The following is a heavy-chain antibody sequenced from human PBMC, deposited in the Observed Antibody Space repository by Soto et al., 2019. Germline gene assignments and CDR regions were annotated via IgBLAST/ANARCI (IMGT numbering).Heavy chain of an antibody. Sequence: QVQLQESGPGLVKPSQTLSLTCTVSGGSISSGDYYWSWIRQPPGKGLEWIGYIYYSGSTYYNPSLKIRVTISVDTSKNQFSLKLSSVTAADTAVYYCAREVTVTTGAFDIWGQGTMVTVSS. CDR3: AREVTVTTGAFDI. CDR1: GGSISSGDYY. D-gene: IGHD4-17*01. CDR2: IYYSGST. V-gene: IGHV4-30-4*01. J-gene: IGHJ3*02.